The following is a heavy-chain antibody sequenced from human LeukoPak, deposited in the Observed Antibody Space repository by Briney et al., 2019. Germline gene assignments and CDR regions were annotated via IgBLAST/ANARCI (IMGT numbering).Heavy chain of an antibody. Sequence: GGSLRLSCAASGFTFNNYAMNWVRQAPGKGLEWVSSISGGGETTYYADSAKGRFTISRDNSQNTLYLQMNSLRAEDTAVYYCARDYTDYVGYFFFDYWGQGTLVTVSS. CDR2: ISGGGETT. CDR3: ARDYTDYVGYFFFDY. J-gene: IGHJ4*02. D-gene: IGHD4-11*01. V-gene: IGHV3-23*01. CDR1: GFTFNNYA.